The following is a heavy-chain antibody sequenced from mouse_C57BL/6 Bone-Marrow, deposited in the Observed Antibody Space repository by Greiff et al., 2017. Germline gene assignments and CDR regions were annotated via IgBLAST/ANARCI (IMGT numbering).Heavy chain of an antibody. CDR2: IYPRSGNT. CDR3: ATTVVASHWYFDV. V-gene: IGHV1-81*01. D-gene: IGHD1-1*01. J-gene: IGHJ1*03. Sequence: QVQLQQSGAELARPGASVKLSCKASGYTFTSYGISWVKQRTGQGLEWIGEIYPRSGNTYYNEKFKGKATLTAAKSSSTAYMELRSLTSEDSAVYFCATTVVASHWYFDVWGTGTTVTVSS. CDR1: GYTFTSYG.